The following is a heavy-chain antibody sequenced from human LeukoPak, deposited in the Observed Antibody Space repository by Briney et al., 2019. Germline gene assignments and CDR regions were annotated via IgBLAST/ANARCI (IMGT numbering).Heavy chain of an antibody. J-gene: IGHJ4*02. CDR2: INTDGSIA. CDR3: ARARTPDTLDY. Sequence: GGSLRLSCAASGFTLTSHCMHCVRQGPGKGLVWVSQINTDGSIAFYADSVKGRFTISRDNAKSTLYLQMNSLRAEDTAIYYCARARTPDTLDYWDQGTPVTVSS. D-gene: IGHD2-15*01. CDR1: GFTLTSHC. V-gene: IGHV3-74*01.